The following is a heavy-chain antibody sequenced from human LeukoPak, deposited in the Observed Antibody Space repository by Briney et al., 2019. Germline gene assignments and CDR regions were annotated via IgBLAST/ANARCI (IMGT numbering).Heavy chain of an antibody. J-gene: IGHJ4*02. CDR1: AFSLNAYN. D-gene: IGHD1-7*01. Sequence: GGSLRLSCAASAFSLNAYNMNWVRQAPGKGLEWVSSISYTGTYIYYADSVKGRFTISRDNAQNSLYLQMNSLRVEDTAVYYCARDGDYNWNYRSGFDYWGQGTVVTVSS. CDR3: ARDGDYNWNYRSGFDY. CDR2: ISYTGTYI. V-gene: IGHV3-21*01.